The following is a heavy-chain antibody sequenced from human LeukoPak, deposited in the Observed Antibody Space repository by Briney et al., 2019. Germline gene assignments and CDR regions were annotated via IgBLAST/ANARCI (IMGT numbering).Heavy chain of an antibody. D-gene: IGHD3-22*01. Sequence: PGESLKISCKGSGYNFTSYWIGWVRQMPGKGLEWMVIIYPGDSGTKYSPSFQGQVTISADKSISTAYLQWHSLKASDTAMYYCARPTLYYYDGSGYYDAFDIWGQGTLVTVSS. V-gene: IGHV5-51*01. J-gene: IGHJ3*02. CDR2: IYPGDSGT. CDR3: ARPTLYYYDGSGYYDAFDI. CDR1: GYNFTSYW.